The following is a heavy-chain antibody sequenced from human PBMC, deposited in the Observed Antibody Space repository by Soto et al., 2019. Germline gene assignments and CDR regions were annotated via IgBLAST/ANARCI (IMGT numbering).Heavy chain of an antibody. CDR1: GLSFNNAR. D-gene: IGHD2-8*01. Sequence: SLRLSCAASGLSFNNARMNWVRQAPGKGLEWVGRIQSKTDGGTTDYAAPVKGRFTISRDDSKNTLYLQMNSLKTEDTAVYYCTTDPHIVQNARFDPWGQGTLVTVSS. CDR2: IQSKTDGGTT. J-gene: IGHJ5*02. V-gene: IGHV3-15*07. CDR3: TTDPHIVQNARFDP.